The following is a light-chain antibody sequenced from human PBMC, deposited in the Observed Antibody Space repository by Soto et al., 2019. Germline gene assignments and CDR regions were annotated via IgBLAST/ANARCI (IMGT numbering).Light chain of an antibody. J-gene: IGKJ4*01. CDR1: QSVSTY. Sequence: EIVLTQSPVTLSLSPGERATLSCRASQSVSTYLAWYQQKPGRAPRLLIYDASSRATGIPARFSGSGSGTDFTLTISSLEPDDFAVYYCQQRSNWPSTFGGGTKVEIK. CDR3: QQRSNWPST. CDR2: DAS. V-gene: IGKV3-11*01.